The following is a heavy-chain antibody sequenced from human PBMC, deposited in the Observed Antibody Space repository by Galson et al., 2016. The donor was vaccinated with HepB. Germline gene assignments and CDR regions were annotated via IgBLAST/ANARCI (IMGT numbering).Heavy chain of an antibody. V-gene: IGHV3-33*01. D-gene: IGHD2-8*01. CDR3: ARGIRYCTNGVCYMWGYYYGMDV. CDR1: GFTFSSYG. J-gene: IGHJ6*02. CDR2: IWYDGSNK. Sequence: SLRLSCAASGFTFSSYGMHWVRQAPGKGLEWVAVIWYDGSNKYYADSVKGRFTISRDNSKNTLYLQMNSLRAEDTAVHYCARGIRYCTNGVCYMWGYYYGMDVWGQGTTVTVSS.